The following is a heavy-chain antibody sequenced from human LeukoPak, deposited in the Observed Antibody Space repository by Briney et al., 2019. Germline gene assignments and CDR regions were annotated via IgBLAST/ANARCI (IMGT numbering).Heavy chain of an antibody. Sequence: GGSLRLSCAASGFTFSSYSMNWVRQAPGKGLEWVSSISSSSSYIYYADSVKGRFTISRDNAKNSLYLQMNSLRAEDTAVYYCAKGRTPHARSSSYKNPYYYYYYMDVWGKGTTVTVSS. D-gene: IGHD6-13*01. CDR2: ISSSSSYI. CDR1: GFTFSSYS. V-gene: IGHV3-21*04. J-gene: IGHJ6*03. CDR3: AKGRTPHARSSSYKNPYYYYYYMDV.